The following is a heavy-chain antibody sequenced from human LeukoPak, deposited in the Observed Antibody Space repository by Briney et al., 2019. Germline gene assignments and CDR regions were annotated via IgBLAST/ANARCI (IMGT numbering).Heavy chain of an antibody. CDR2: TNIDGSST. CDR1: GFTFSNYW. V-gene: IGHV3-74*01. CDR3: AKAIAVTRNAFDI. J-gene: IGHJ3*02. Sequence: QPGGSLRLSCAASGFTFSNYWMHWVRQAPGKGLAWVSRTNIDGSSTSYADSVKGRFTISRDNAKNTLYLQMNSLSAEDTAVYYCAKAIAVTRNAFDIWGQGTMVTVSS. D-gene: IGHD4-23*01.